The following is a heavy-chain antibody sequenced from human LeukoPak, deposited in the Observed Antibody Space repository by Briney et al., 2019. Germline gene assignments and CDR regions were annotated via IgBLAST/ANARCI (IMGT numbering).Heavy chain of an antibody. V-gene: IGHV3-21*01. CDR3: ARAAAGYGDY. J-gene: IGHJ4*02. CDR1: GFTFSSYS. Sequence: GGSLRLSGAASGFTFSSYSMNWVRQAPGKGLEWVSSISSSSSYIYYADSVKGRFTISRDNAKNSLYLQMNSLRAEDTAVYYCARAAAGYGDYWGQGTLVTVSS. CDR2: ISSSSSYI. D-gene: IGHD6-13*01.